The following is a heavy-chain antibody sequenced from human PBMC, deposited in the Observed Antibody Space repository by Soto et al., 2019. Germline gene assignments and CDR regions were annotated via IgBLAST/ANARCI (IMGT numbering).Heavy chain of an antibody. CDR3: AGGGGVGVAGSAAFDM. CDR1: GYPVTAYY. V-gene: IGHV1-2*02. J-gene: IGHJ3*02. CDR2: INPATGAA. D-gene: IGHD3-3*01. Sequence: QLHLVQSGAVVKKPGASVTVSCSASGYPVTAYYMHWVRQAPGRGLEWMGGINPATGAAKYTQTFQGRVTMTRDPSTRTGFMELRGLTSEDPAVFYWAGGGGVGVAGSAAFDMWGQGTLVTVSS.